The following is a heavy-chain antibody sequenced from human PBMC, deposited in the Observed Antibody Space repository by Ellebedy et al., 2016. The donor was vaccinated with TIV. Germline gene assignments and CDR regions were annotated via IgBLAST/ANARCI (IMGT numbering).Heavy chain of an antibody. D-gene: IGHD4-17*01. J-gene: IGHJ4*02. CDR3: ARDPRGLRQFDS. Sequence: MPSETLSLTCTVSGGSFSPNYWNWIRQPAGKGLEWIGRIYTSGNTNYNPSLKSRVSMSLDKSNNQLSLTMTSVTAADTAVYFCARDPRGLRQFDSWGQGTRVTVSS. CDR2: IYTSGNT. V-gene: IGHV4-4*07. CDR1: GGSFSPNY.